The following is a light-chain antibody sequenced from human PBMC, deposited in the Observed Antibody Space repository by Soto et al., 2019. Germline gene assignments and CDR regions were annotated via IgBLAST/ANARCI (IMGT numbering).Light chain of an antibody. CDR1: SSNIGADFD. J-gene: IGLJ3*02. V-gene: IGLV1-40*01. CDR2: HNN. Sequence: QSVLTQPPSVSGAPGQRVTISCTGSSSNIGADFDVHWYQHLPGTAPKLLISHNNNRPSGVPDRFSGSKSGTSASLAITGLQADDEAVYYCQSRDSSLSSSWVFGGGTQLTV. CDR3: QSRDSSLSSSWV.